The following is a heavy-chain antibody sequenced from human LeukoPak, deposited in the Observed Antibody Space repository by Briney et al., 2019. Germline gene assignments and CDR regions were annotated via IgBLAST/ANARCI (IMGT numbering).Heavy chain of an antibody. D-gene: IGHD4-23*01. CDR3: ARGGNWVGVLTSFDY. CDR1: GGSISSYY. Sequence: SETLSLTCTVSGGSISSYYWSWIRQPAGKGLEWIGRIYTSGSTNYNPSLKSRVTMSVDTSKNQFSLKLSSVTAADTAVYYCARGGNWVGVLTSFDYWGQGTLVTVSS. J-gene: IGHJ4*02. V-gene: IGHV4-4*07. CDR2: IYTSGST.